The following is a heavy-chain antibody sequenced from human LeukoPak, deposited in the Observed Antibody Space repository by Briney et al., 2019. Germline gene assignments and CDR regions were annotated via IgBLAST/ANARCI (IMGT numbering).Heavy chain of an antibody. D-gene: IGHD2-2*01. CDR3: ARRWYQLGDWFDP. V-gene: IGHV3-7*01. J-gene: IGHJ5*02. CDR1: GFTFSSYW. CDR2: IKQDGSEK. Sequence: GGSLRLSCAASGFTFSSYWMSWVRQAPGKGLEWVANIKQDGSEKYYVDSVKGRLTISRDNAKNSLYLQMNSLRAEDTAVYYCARRWYQLGDWFDPWGQGTLVTVSS.